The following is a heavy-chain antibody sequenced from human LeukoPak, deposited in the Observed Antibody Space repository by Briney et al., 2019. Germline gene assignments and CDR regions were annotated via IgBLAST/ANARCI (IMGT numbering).Heavy chain of an antibody. V-gene: IGHV4-61*02. Sequence: ASETLSLTCTVSGGSISSGSYYWSWIRQPAGKGLEWIGRIYTSGSTNYNPSLKSRVTISVDTSKNQFSLKLSSVTAADTAVYYCARSPSNWNYENYYYMDAWGKGTTVTVSS. J-gene: IGHJ6*03. D-gene: IGHD1-7*01. CDR1: GGSISSGSYY. CDR2: IYTSGST. CDR3: ARSPSNWNYENYYYMDA.